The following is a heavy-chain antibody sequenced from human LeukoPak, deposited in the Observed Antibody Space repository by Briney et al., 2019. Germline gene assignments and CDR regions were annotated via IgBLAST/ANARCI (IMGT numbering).Heavy chain of an antibody. J-gene: IGHJ3*01. Sequence: SETMSLTCTVSGGSISSYYWSWIRQPPGKGLEWIGYIYYSGSTNYNPSLKSRVTISVDTSKNQFSLKLSSVTAADTAVYYCAREVNSFDAFDLWGQGTMVTVSS. CDR1: GGSISSYY. CDR2: IYYSGST. D-gene: IGHD2-21*01. V-gene: IGHV4-59*01. CDR3: AREVNSFDAFDL.